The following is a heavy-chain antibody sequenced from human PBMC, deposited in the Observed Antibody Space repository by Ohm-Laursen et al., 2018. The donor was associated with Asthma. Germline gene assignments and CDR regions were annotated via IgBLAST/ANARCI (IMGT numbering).Heavy chain of an antibody. J-gene: IGHJ4*02. CDR1: GGTFSSYA. D-gene: IGHD5-18*01. V-gene: IGHV1-69*13. CDR3: ARGHGGRHIWLSYQTDN. CDR2: IIPIFGTA. Sequence: ASVKVSCKASGGTFSSYAISWVRQAPGQGLEWMGGIIPIFGTANYAQKFQGRVTITADESTSTAYMELSSLRPEDTAVYFCARGHGGRHIWLSYQTDNWGQGTLVTVSS.